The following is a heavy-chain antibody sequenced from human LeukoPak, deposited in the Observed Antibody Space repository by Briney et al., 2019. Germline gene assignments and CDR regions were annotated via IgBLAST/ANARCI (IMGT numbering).Heavy chain of an antibody. Sequence: SETLSLTCTVSGGSISSGDYYWSWIRQPPGKGLEWIGYIYYSGSTYYNPSLKSRVTISVDTSKNQLSLKLSSVTAADTAVYYCATRDTGAKNAFDIWGQGTMVTVSS. D-gene: IGHD5-24*01. J-gene: IGHJ3*02. CDR2: IYYSGST. V-gene: IGHV4-30-4*08. CDR1: GGSISSGDYY. CDR3: ATRDTGAKNAFDI.